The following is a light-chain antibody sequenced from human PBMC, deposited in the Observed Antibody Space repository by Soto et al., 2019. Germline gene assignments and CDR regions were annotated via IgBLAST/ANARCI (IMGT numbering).Light chain of an antibody. Sequence: EIVLTQSPGTLSLSPGQRATLSFRASQSVSNNYLAWYQQKPGQAPRFLIYGASSRATGIPDRFSGSGSGTDFTLTITRLEPEDFAVYYCQQYHGSPTFGGGTKVDIK. CDR1: QSVSNNY. V-gene: IGKV3-20*01. J-gene: IGKJ4*01. CDR2: GAS. CDR3: QQYHGSPT.